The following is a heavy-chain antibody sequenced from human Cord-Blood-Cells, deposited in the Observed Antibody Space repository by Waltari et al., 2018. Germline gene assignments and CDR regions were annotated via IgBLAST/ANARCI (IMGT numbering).Heavy chain of an antibody. Sequence: QVQLQESGPGLVQPSQTLSLTCTVSGVSISSGGSSWRWIRPHPGTGPERIGYIYYSGSTYYNPSLKSRVTISVDTSKNQFSLKLSSVTAADTAVYYCARTYYYDSSGYPHDAFDIWGQGTMVTVSS. CDR2: IYYSGST. V-gene: IGHV4-31*03. D-gene: IGHD3-22*01. J-gene: IGHJ3*02. CDR1: GVSISSGGSS. CDR3: ARTYYYDSSGYPHDAFDI.